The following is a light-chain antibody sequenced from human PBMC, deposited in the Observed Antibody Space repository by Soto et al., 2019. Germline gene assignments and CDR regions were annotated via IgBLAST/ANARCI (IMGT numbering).Light chain of an antibody. CDR3: SSFVSSSSLVL. CDR1: SGDVGDNSY. J-gene: IGLJ2*01. Sequence: QSALTQPASASGSPGQSITISCTGTSGDVGDNSYVSRYQQHLGKAPKLLIYDVTNRPSGVSIRFSGSKSGNTASLTISGLQAEDEADYYCSSFVSSSSLVLFGGGTKLTVL. V-gene: IGLV2-14*03. CDR2: DVT.